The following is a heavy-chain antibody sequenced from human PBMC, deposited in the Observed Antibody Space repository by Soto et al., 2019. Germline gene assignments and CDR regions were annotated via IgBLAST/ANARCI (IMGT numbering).Heavy chain of an antibody. CDR3: ARDSYAPHV. J-gene: IGHJ6*02. Sequence: GGPLRLSRSASGFTFRNYWMHWVRQAPGKGLVWVSRINIDGSGTTYADSVKGRFTISRDNAKNTVFLEMKNLRAEDTAVYYCARDSYAPHVWGQGTTVPVSS. V-gene: IGHV3-74*03. D-gene: IGHD4-17*01. CDR1: GFTFRNYW. CDR2: INIDGSGT.